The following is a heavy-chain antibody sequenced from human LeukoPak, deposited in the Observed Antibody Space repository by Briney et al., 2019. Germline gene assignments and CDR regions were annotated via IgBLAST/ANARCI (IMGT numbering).Heavy chain of an antibody. D-gene: IGHD7-27*01. CDR1: SDNLGTYG. CDR2: VSVHSGYT. J-gene: IGHJ5*02. CDR3: ARDVNGDSRRGDWLDP. Sequence: ASVKASCKPSSDNLGTYGVSWLRQAPGQGLEWMGWVSVHSGYTKYSQKVQGRVTMTTDRSTSTVYMELKSLRSDDTAVYYCARDVNGDSRRGDWLDPWGQGTLVTVSS. V-gene: IGHV1-18*01.